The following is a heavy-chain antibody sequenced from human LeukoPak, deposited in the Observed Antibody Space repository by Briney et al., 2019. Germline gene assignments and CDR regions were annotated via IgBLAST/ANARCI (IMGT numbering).Heavy chain of an antibody. Sequence: GGSLRLSCAASGFTFSSYSMNWVRQAPGKGLEWVSYISSSSSTIYYADSVKGRFTISRDNAKNSLYLQMNSLRAEDTAVYYCARDQGRWYYDSSGYYFDYWGQGTLVTVSS. CDR1: GFTFSSYS. J-gene: IGHJ4*02. D-gene: IGHD3-22*01. CDR2: ISSSSSTI. V-gene: IGHV3-48*01. CDR3: ARDQGRWYYDSSGYYFDY.